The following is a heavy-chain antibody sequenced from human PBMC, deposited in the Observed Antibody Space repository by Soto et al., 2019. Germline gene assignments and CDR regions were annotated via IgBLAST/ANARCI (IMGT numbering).Heavy chain of an antibody. D-gene: IGHD3-10*01. CDR1: VDSVSSNSAA. V-gene: IGHV6-1*01. CDR3: ARGRNELLWFGELLPNRQLYYYYMDV. J-gene: IGHJ6*03. CDR2: TYYRSKWYN. Sequence: SQTLSLTCAISVDSVSSNSAAWNWFRQSPSRGLEWLGRTYYRSKWYNDYAVSVKSRITINPDTSKNQFSLQLSSVTPEDTAVYYCARGRNELLWFGELLPNRQLYYYYMDVWGKGTTVTVSS.